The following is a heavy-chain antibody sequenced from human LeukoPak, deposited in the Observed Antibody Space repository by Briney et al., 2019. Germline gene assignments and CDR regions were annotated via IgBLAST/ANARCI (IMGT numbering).Heavy chain of an antibody. CDR3: VKEQSSGNYRTADF. D-gene: IGHD3-10*01. J-gene: IGHJ4*02. Sequence: GTSLRLSCAASGFTFSSCGMHWVRQAPGKGLEWVAVITYDGIATYFDDSVKGRFTISRDTSKSMLYLQMNSLRPEDTAVYYCVKEQSSGNYRTADFWGQGTLVTVSS. CDR1: GFTFSSCG. CDR2: ITYDGIAT. V-gene: IGHV3-30*18.